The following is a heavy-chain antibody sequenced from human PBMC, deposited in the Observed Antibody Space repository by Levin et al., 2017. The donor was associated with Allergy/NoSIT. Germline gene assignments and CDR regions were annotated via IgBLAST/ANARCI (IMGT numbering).Heavy chain of an antibody. CDR1: GYSFTSYW. Sequence: KVSCKGSGYSFTSYWISWVRQMPGKGLEWMGRIDPSDSYTNYSPSFQGHVTISADKSISTAYLQWSSLKASDTAMYYCARLIYSSGWFDYWGQGTLVTVSS. CDR2: IDPSDSYT. J-gene: IGHJ4*02. D-gene: IGHD6-19*01. CDR3: ARLIYSSGWFDY. V-gene: IGHV5-10-1*01.